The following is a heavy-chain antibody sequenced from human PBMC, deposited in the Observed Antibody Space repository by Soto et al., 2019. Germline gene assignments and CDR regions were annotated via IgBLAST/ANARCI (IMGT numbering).Heavy chain of an antibody. CDR2: IIPIFATA. V-gene: IGHV1-69*01. J-gene: IGHJ6*02. D-gene: IGHD2-15*01. CDR1: GGTFSSYA. Sequence: QVQLVQSGAEVKKPGSSVKVSCKAPGGTFSSYAISWVRQAPGQGLEWMGGIIPIFATAKYAQKFQGRVTITADESTSTGYMELSSLRSEDTAVYYCARSQGGSSSLDIYYYYYYGMVVWGQGTTVTVSS. CDR3: ARSQGGSSSLDIYYYYYYGMVV.